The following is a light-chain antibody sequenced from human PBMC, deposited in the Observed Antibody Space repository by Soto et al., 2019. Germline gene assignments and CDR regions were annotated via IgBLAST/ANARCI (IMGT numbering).Light chain of an antibody. Sequence: EIVLTQSPGTLSLSPGERATLSCRASQSVTSRYLAWYQQKPGQAPRLLIYGASSRATGIPDRFSGSGSGTDFILTISSLEPEDFAMYYCQQYGSALPYTFGQGTKLEIK. V-gene: IGKV3-20*01. CDR1: QSVTSRY. CDR2: GAS. CDR3: QQYGSALPYT. J-gene: IGKJ2*01.